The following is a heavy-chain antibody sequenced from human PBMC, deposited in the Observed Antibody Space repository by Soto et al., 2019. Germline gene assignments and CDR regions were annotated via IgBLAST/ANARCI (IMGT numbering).Heavy chain of an antibody. J-gene: IGHJ6*02. V-gene: IGHV1-3*01. CDR1: GYTFTSYA. CDR3: ARAGSSTWYYYGMDV. D-gene: IGHD6-13*01. Sequence: QVPLVQSGAEVKKPGASVKVSCKASGYTFTSYAMHWVRQAPGQRLEWMGWVNAGNGNTKYSQNFQGRVTITRDTSATTAYMELSSLRSEDTAVYFCARAGSSTWYYYGMDVWGQGTTVTVSS. CDR2: VNAGNGNT.